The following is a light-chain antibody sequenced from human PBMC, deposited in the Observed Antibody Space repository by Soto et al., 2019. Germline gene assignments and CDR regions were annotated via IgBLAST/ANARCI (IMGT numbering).Light chain of an antibody. J-gene: IGKJ2*01. CDR1: PSVLYSSNNKNY. CDR3: QQYYSTPYA. CDR2: SAS. V-gene: IGKV4-1*01. Sequence: DIIMTQSPASLAVSLVEQAPINCKHHPSVLYSSNNKNYLAWYQQKPGQPPKLLIYSASTRESGVPDRFSGSWSGTDFTLTISSLQAEDVAVYYCQQYYSTPYALGQGTKVDNK.